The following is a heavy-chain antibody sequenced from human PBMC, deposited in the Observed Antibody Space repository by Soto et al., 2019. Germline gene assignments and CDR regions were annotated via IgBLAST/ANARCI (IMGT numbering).Heavy chain of an antibody. Sequence: QVQLQESGPGLVKPSGTLSLTCAVSGGSISSSNWWSWVRQPPGKGLEWIGEIYHSGSTNYNPSRNSHVTISVDKSSTQFSLTLSSVTAADTAVYYCARADMGGSSWPFDYWGQGTLVTVSS. V-gene: IGHV4-4*02. CDR3: ARADMGGSSWPFDY. D-gene: IGHD6-13*01. CDR1: GGSISSSNW. J-gene: IGHJ4*02. CDR2: IYHSGST.